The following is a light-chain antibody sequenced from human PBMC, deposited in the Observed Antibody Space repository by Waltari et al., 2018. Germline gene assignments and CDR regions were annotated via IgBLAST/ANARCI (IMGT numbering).Light chain of an antibody. V-gene: IGLV2-14*03. J-gene: IGLJ2*01. Sequence: QSALAQSASVSGSPGQSITISCTGTGSDIGYYNFVSWYQQHTGKAPKLLIFDVSRWSSGVSHRFSGSQSGNTASLTISGLQAEDEADYYCSSYTSTNTIIFGGGTMVSVL. CDR3: SSYTSTNTII. CDR2: DVS. CDR1: GSDIGYYNF.